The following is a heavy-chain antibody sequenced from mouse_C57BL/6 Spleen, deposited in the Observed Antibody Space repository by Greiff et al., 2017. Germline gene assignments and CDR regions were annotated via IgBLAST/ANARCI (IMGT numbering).Heavy chain of an antibody. V-gene: IGHV2-2*01. CDR3: ARPYGNYVYWYFDV. D-gene: IGHD2-1*01. J-gene: IGHJ1*03. CDR2: IWSGGST. Sequence: VQLQESGPGLVQPSQSLSITCTVSGFSLTSYGVHWVRQSPGKGLEWLGVIWSGGSTDYNAAFISRLSISKDNSKSQVFFKMNSLQADDTAIYYCARPYGNYVYWYFDVWGTGTTVTVSS. CDR1: GFSLTSYG.